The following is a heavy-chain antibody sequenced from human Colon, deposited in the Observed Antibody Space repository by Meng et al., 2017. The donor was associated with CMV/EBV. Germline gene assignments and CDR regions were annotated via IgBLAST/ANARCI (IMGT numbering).Heavy chain of an antibody. CDR2: ISTNRNT. CDR3: VRGGYSGTQTGGVQEY. J-gene: IGHJ4*02. Sequence: VHLHESGPGPAQPSEPLLLTCTVPGGSISTYYWSWIRQPAGEGLEWLGRISTNRNTDYNPSLNSRATIWLDTSNNQFSLKLTSVTAADTAVYYCVRGGYSGTQTGGVQEYWGQGTLVTVSS. CDR1: GGSISTYY. D-gene: IGHD5-12*01. V-gene: IGHV4-4*07.